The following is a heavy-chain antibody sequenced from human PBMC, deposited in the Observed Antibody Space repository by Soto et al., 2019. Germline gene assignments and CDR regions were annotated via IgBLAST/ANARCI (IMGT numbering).Heavy chain of an antibody. Sequence: VASVKVSCKASGVTFSSYAISWVRQAPGQGLEWMGGIIPIFGTANYAQKFQGRVTITADESTSTAYMELSSLRSEDTAVYYCARVNYYDGSGYSLFYSWGQRTLVTVSS. D-gene: IGHD3-22*01. CDR1: GVTFSSYA. V-gene: IGHV1-69*13. J-gene: IGHJ4*02. CDR2: IIPIFGTA. CDR3: ARVNYYDGSGYSLFYS.